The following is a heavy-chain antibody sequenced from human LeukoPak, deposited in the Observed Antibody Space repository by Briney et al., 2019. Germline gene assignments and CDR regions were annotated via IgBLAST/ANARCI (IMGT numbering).Heavy chain of an antibody. CDR1: GYSFTNYW. J-gene: IGHJ4*02. Sequence: GESLKISRKGSGYSFTNYWIAWMRQMPGKGLEWMGIIYPGDSGASYSPSFQGQVTISADKSISTAYLQWSSLKASDTGMYYCARPSNSGYDFWGQGALVTVSS. CDR3: ARPSNSGYDF. CDR2: IYPGDSGA. D-gene: IGHD5-12*01. V-gene: IGHV5-51*01.